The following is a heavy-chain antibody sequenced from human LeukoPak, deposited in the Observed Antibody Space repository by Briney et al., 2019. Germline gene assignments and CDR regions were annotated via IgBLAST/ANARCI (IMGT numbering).Heavy chain of an antibody. V-gene: IGHV1-18*01. D-gene: IGHD5-12*01. CDR2: ISAYNGHT. J-gene: IGHJ4*02. CDR3: ARGPRATIRRYFDY. CDR1: GYRFSSFG. Sequence: GASVKVSCKASGYRFSSFGISWVRQAPGQGLEWMGWISAYNGHTDYTQKFQGRVTMTTDSSTSTAYLELRSLRSDDTALYYCARGPRATIRRYFDYWGQGTLVTVSS.